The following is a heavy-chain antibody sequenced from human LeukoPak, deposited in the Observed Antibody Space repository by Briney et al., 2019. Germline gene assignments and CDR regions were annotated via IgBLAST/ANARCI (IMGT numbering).Heavy chain of an antibody. V-gene: IGHV3-30-3*01. Sequence: PGRSLRLSCAASGFTLSSYAMHWVSQAPGKGLEWEAVISYDGSNKYYADSVKGRFTISRDNSKNTLYLQMNSLRAEDTAVYYCARGVSSPRRPHYYYYYGMDVWGQATTVTVSS. D-gene: IGHD6-6*01. CDR1: GFTLSSYA. CDR3: ARGVSSPRRPHYYYYYGMDV. CDR2: ISYDGSNK. J-gene: IGHJ6*02.